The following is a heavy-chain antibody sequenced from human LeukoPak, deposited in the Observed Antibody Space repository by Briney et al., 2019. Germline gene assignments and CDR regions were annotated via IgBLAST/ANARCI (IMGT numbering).Heavy chain of an antibody. J-gene: IGHJ4*02. CDR1: GYTFTAYY. D-gene: IGHD1-7*01. CDR2: IKPNSGGT. Sequence: ASVTVSCKASGYTFTAYYVHWVRQAPGQGLEWMGLIKPNSGGTIYAQMFRGRVTMTRDTSISTAYMELSRLTSGDTAVYYCARVEGSAATRGDWGQGTLVTVSS. V-gene: IGHV1-2*02. CDR3: ARVEGSAATRGD.